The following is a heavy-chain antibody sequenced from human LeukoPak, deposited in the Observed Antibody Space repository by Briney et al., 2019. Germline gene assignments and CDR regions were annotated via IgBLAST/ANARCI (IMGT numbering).Heavy chain of an antibody. CDR2: ISYDGCNK. CDR3: ARAVYYYDSSGYYYVGGIYFDY. J-gene: IGHJ4*02. Sequence: GGSLRLSCAASGFTFSSYAMHWVRQAPGKELEGVAGISYDGCNKYYADSVKGRFTISRDNSKNTLYLQMNSLRAEDTAVYYCARAVYYYDSSGYYYVGGIYFDYWGQGTLVTVSS. CDR1: GFTFSSYA. V-gene: IGHV3-30*04. D-gene: IGHD3-22*01.